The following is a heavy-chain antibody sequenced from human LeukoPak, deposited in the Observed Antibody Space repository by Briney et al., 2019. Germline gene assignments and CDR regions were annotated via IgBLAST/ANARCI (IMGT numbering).Heavy chain of an antibody. V-gene: IGHV4-31*03. CDR1: GGSISSGGYY. D-gene: IGHD3-10*01. CDR2: IYYSGST. J-gene: IGHJ3*02. Sequence: PSETLSLTCTVSGGSISSGGYYWSWIRQHPGKGLEWIGYIYYSGSTYYNPSLKSRVTISLDTSKNQFSLKLSSVTAADTAVYYCARWRGDAFDIWGQGTMVTVSS. CDR3: ARWRGDAFDI.